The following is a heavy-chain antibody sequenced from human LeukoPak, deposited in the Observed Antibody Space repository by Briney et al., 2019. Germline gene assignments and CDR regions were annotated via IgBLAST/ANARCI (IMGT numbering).Heavy chain of an antibody. D-gene: IGHD3-10*01. V-gene: IGHV5-51*01. Sequence: GESLKISCKGSGYSFTSYWIGWVRQMPGEGLEWMGIIYPGDSDTRYSPSFQGQVTISADKSISTAYLQWSSLKASDTAMYYCARPPTYGSGSSDFDYWGQGTLVTVSS. CDR1: GYSFTSYW. J-gene: IGHJ4*02. CDR3: ARPPTYGSGSSDFDY. CDR2: IYPGDSDT.